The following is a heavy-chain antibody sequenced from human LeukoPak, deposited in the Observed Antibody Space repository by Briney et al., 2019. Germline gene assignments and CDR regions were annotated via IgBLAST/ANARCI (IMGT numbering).Heavy chain of an antibody. CDR1: GYTFTSYW. CDR2: IYRGDSDT. Sequence: GESLKISCKGSGYTFTSYWIGWVRQMPGKGLEWMGIIYRGDSDTRYSPSFEGQVTISADKSITTAYLQWSSLKASDSAMYYCARHFAGSSGWCYDYWGQGTLVTVSS. D-gene: IGHD6-19*01. CDR3: ARHFAGSSGWCYDY. J-gene: IGHJ4*02. V-gene: IGHV5-51*01.